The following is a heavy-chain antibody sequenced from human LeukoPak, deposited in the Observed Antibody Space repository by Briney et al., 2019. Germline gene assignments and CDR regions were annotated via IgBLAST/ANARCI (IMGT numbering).Heavy chain of an antibody. J-gene: IGHJ4*02. V-gene: IGHV3-30*18. Sequence: GGSLRLSCAASGFTFSSYGMHWARQAPGKGLEWVEVISYDGSNKYYADSVKGRFTISRDNSNTTLYLQMSRLRAEDTAVYYCAKGFLSSSWISDYWGQGTLVTVSS. CDR2: ISYDGSNK. CDR3: AKGFLSSSWISDY. CDR1: GFTFSSYG. D-gene: IGHD6-13*01.